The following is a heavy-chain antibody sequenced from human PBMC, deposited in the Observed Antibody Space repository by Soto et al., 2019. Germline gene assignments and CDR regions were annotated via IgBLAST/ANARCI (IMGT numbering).Heavy chain of an antibody. Sequence: QVQLQESGPGLVKPSETLSLTCTVSGGSISNHYWSWIRQPPGKGLEWIGYIYYSGSTNYNSSLKSRVTISVDTSKNQFSLKLSSVTAADTAVYYCSRGGWSMDVWGQGTTVTVSS. D-gene: IGHD2-15*01. J-gene: IGHJ6*02. V-gene: IGHV4-59*11. CDR3: SRGGWSMDV. CDR1: GGSISNHY. CDR2: IYYSGST.